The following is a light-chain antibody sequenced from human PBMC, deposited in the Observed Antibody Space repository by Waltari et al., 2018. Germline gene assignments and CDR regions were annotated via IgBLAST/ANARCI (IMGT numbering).Light chain of an antibody. Sequence: EIVMTQSPATLSVSPGERATLSGRASQSIRSNLAWYRQKPGQAPRLLIYGASFRATGIPARFSGSGSGTEFTLTISSLQSEDFAIYYCQQYDNWPPITFGQGTKLEMK. CDR3: QQYDNWPPIT. CDR2: GAS. J-gene: IGKJ2*01. CDR1: QSIRSN. V-gene: IGKV3-15*01.